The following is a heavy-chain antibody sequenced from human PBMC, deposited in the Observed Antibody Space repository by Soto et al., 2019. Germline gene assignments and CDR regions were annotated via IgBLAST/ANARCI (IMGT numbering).Heavy chain of an antibody. J-gene: IGHJ5*02. D-gene: IGHD1-26*01. Sequence: EGSLRLSCAASGFTFSDHYMDWVRQAPGKGLEWVGRTRNKANSYTTEYAASVKGRFTISRDDSKNSLYLQMNSLKTEDAAVYYCASGISSSGSYNWFDPWGQGTLVTVSS. CDR3: ASGISSSGSYNWFDP. V-gene: IGHV3-72*01. CDR2: TRNKANSYTT. CDR1: GFTFSDHY.